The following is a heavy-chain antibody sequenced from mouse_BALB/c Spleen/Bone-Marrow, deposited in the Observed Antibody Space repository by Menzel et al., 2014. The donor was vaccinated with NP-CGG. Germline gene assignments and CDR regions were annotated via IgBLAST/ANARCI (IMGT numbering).Heavy chain of an antibody. CDR2: IRNKANGYTT. CDR1: GFTFTDYY. Sequence: DVMLVESGGGLVQPGGSLRLSCATSGFTFTDYYMSWVRQPPGKALEWLGFIRNKANGYTTEYSASVKGRFTISRDNSQSILYLQMNTLRDEDSATYYCARDDYYAMDYWGQGTSVTVSS. J-gene: IGHJ4*01. CDR3: ARDDYYAMDY. V-gene: IGHV7-3*02.